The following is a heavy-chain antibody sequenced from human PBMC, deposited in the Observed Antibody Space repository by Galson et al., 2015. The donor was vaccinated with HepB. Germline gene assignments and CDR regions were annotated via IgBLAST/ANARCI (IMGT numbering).Heavy chain of an antibody. CDR1: GFTFSDYY. CDR3: ARDAPAYNTPGYYYGIDY. CDR2: MNSGDSIV. J-gene: IGHJ4*02. V-gene: IGHV3-11*01. D-gene: IGHD3-22*01. Sequence: SLRLSCAASGFTFSDYYMSWIRQAPGKGLEWVSYMNSGDSIVFYADSVKGRFTISRDNAKNSLYLQMNSLRAEDTAVYFCARDAPAYNTPGYYYGIDYWGQGTLVSVSS.